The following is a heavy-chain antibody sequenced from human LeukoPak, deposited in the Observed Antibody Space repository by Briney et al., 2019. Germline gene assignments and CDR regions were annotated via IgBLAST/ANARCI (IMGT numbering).Heavy chain of an antibody. D-gene: IGHD1-1*01. CDR1: GFTFSSYE. J-gene: IGHJ4*02. CDR3: ARDGKGPLSLGFDY. Sequence: GGSLRLSCVASGFTFSSYEMNWVRQAPGKGLEWVPYISSSGSTIYYADSVKGRFTISRDNAKNSLYLQMNSLRAEDTAVYYCARDGKGPLSLGFDYWGQGTLVTVSS. V-gene: IGHV3-48*03. CDR2: ISSSGSTI.